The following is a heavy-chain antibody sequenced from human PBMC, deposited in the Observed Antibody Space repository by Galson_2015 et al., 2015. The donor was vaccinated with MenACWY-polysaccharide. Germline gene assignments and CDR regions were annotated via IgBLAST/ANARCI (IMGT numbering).Heavy chain of an antibody. Sequence: SLRISCAASGFTFSRYVMTWVRQAPGKGLEWVSYISTSGSTIYYADSVRGLFTISRDNGKNSLYLQMSSLRAEDTAAYYCAREGAYYFDYWGQGTLVTVSA. D-gene: IGHD1-26*01. CDR2: ISTSGSTI. J-gene: IGHJ4*02. CDR1: GFTFSRYV. CDR3: AREGAYYFDY. V-gene: IGHV3-48*03.